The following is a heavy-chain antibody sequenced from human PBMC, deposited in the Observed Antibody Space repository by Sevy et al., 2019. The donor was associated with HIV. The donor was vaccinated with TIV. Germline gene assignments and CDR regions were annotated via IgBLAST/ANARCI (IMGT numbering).Heavy chain of an antibody. CDR3: ARGRSNFRY. D-gene: IGHD1-1*01. V-gene: IGHV4-59*13. J-gene: IGHJ4*02. CDR2: IYDTGDT. Sequence: SETLSLTCTLSGASMSGYYWSWIRQPPGKGLEWIGYIYDTGDTNFNPSLNSRVTISQDTSKTQFSLSLSSVNTADTAVYNCARGRSNFRYWSQGTLVTVSS. CDR1: GASMSGYY.